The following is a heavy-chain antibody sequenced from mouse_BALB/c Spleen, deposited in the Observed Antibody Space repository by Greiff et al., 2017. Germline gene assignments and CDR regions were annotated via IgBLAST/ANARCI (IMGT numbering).Heavy chain of an antibody. V-gene: IGHV5-12-1*01. CDR3: ARRGELPPFDY. CDR2: ISSGGGST. CDR1: GFAFSSYD. Sequence: DVMLVESGGGLVKPGGSLKLSCAASGFAFSSYDMSWVRQTPEKRLEWVAYISSGGGSTYYPDTVKGRFTISRDNAKNTLYLQMSSLKSEDTAMYYCARRGELPPFDYWGQGTTLTVSS. D-gene: IGHD1-3*01. J-gene: IGHJ2*01.